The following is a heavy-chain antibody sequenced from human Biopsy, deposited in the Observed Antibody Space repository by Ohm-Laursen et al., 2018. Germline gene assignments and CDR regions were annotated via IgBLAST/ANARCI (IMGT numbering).Heavy chain of an antibody. D-gene: IGHD1-26*01. CDR3: ARVGAGATSIDYFDY. CDR2: IYYSGST. V-gene: IGHV4-59*01. Sequence: SETLSLTCPVSGGSIGSFFWSWIRQPPGKGLEWIGYIYYSGSTNYNPSLRSRVTISVDRSKNQFSLELSSVTAADTAVYYCARVGAGATSIDYFDYWGQGALVTVSS. CDR1: GGSIGSFF. J-gene: IGHJ4*02.